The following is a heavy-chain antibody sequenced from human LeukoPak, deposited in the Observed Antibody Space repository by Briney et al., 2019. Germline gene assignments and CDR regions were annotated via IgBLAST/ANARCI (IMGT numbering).Heavy chain of an antibody. CDR3: ARDHPKIAGRGYDY. CDR1: GFTFSSYG. V-gene: IGHV3-48*01. J-gene: IGHJ4*02. CDR2: ISSSSSTI. Sequence: GGSLRLSCAASGFTFSSYGMHWVRQAPGKGLEWVSYISSSSSTIYYADSVKGRFTISRDNAKNSLYLQMNSLRAEDTAVYYCARDHPKIAGRGYDYWGQGTLVTVSS. D-gene: IGHD3-22*01.